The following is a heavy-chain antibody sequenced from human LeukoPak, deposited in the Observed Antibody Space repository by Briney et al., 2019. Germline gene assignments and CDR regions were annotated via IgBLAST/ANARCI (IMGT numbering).Heavy chain of an antibody. CDR2: INHSGST. J-gene: IGHJ3*02. CDR3: ARDLVRWYPGAFDI. D-gene: IGHD4-23*01. CDR1: GGSFSGYC. V-gene: IGHV4-34*01. Sequence: PSETLSLTCAVYGGSFSGYCWSWIRQPPGKGLEWIGEINHSGSTNYNPSLKSRVTISVDTSKNQFSLKLSSVTAADTAVYYCARDLVRWYPGAFDIWGQGTMVTVSS.